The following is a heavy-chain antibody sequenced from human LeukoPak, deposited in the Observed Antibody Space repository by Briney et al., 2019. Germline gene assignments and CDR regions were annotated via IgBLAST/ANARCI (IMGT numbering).Heavy chain of an antibody. V-gene: IGHV4-34*01. J-gene: IGHJ5*02. CDR1: GGSLSGYY. CDR3: ARDLVFDP. CDR2: INRSGST. Sequence: PSETLSLTCAVFGGSLSGYYWSWIRQPPGKGLEWIAEINRSGSTNYNPSLKSRVTISVDTPKNYFSLRLSSVTAADTAVYYCARDLVFDPWGQGTLVTVSS.